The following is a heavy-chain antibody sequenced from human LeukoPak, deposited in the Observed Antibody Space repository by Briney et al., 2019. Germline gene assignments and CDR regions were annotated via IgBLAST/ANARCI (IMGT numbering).Heavy chain of an antibody. CDR2: ISGSGGNT. J-gene: IGHJ4*02. CDR1: GFTFSSYA. D-gene: IGHD2-15*01. CDR3: AKDLSFGWYYFDY. Sequence: GGSLRLSCAASGFTFSSYAMSWVRQAPGKGLEWVSAISGSGGNTYYADSVKGRFTISRDNSKNTLYLQMNSLRAEDTAVYYCAKDLSFGWYYFDYWGQGTLVTVSS. V-gene: IGHV3-23*01.